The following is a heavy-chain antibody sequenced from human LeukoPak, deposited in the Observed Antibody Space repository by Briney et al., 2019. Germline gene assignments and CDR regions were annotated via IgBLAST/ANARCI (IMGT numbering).Heavy chain of an antibody. CDR2: IKEDGSER. CDR1: GFTFSTHW. Sequence: GGSLRLSCTASGFTFSTHWMTWVRRAPGKGLEWVANIKEDGSERNHVDSVKGRFTISRDNAKKSIYLEMNSLRDEDTAVYYCARLRYSDVWGQGTTVTVSS. CDR3: ARLRYSDV. D-gene: IGHD1-14*01. J-gene: IGHJ6*02. V-gene: IGHV3-7*01.